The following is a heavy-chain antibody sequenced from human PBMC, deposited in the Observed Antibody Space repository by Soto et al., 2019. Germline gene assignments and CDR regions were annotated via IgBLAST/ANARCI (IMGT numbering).Heavy chain of an antibody. Sequence: ASVKVSCKASGYTFTGYYMHWVRQAPGQGLEWMGWINPNSGGTNYAQKFQGRVTMTRDTSISTAYMELGRLRSDDTAVYYCARVPTDYYGSGSRDYWGQGTLVTVSS. V-gene: IGHV1-2*02. D-gene: IGHD3-10*01. CDR1: GYTFTGYY. CDR2: INPNSGGT. J-gene: IGHJ4*02. CDR3: ARVPTDYYGSGSRDY.